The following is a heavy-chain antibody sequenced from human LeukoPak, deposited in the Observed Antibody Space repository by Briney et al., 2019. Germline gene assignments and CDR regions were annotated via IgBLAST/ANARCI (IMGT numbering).Heavy chain of an antibody. CDR2: IYSSGKT. CDR1: GFIVSSNY. Sequence: PGGSLRLSCAVSGFIVSSNYMTWVRQAPGKGLECVSVIYSSGKTYYTDPVQGRFTISRDDSKNTLYLQMNNLRAEDTAAYYCARVPGRVGDYWGQGTLVTVSS. D-gene: IGHD2-2*01. CDR3: ARVPGRVGDY. V-gene: IGHV3-53*01. J-gene: IGHJ4*02.